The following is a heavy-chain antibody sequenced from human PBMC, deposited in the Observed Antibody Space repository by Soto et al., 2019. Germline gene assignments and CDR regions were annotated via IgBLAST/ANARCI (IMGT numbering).Heavy chain of an antibody. CDR3: ARGPYWNFDC. D-gene: IGHD1-1*01. CDR2: ISYSGNT. V-gene: IGHV4-30-4*01. J-gene: IGHJ4*02. CDR1: GPPISSGDYY. Sequence: SETLSLTCTVSGPPISSGDYYWSWIRQPPGKGLEWIGYISYSGNTLYTPSLKSRITMSVDTSKQQFSLNLTSVIAADTAVYYCARGPYWNFDCWGQGTLVTVSS.